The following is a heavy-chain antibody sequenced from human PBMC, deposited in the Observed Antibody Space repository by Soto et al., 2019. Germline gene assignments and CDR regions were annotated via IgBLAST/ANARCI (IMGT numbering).Heavy chain of an antibody. V-gene: IGHV4-39*01. CDR2: IYYSGST. CDR3: ARHGGNTYGRYYFDY. D-gene: IGHD5-18*01. CDR1: GASISSNLYY. J-gene: IGHJ4*02. Sequence: QVQLQESGPGLVKPSETLSLTCAVSGASISSNLYYWGWIRQSPGKGLEWIGTIYYSGSTYYNSSLKSRVTISLDMSKNQFSLRLNSVTAADTAVYYCARHGGNTYGRYYFDYWGQGTLVTVSS.